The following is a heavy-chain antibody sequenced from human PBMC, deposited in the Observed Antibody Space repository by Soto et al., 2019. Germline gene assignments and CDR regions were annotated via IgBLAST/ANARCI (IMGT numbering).Heavy chain of an antibody. CDR1: GYTFTSYG. CDR3: XXXXXXXXXXY. J-gene: IGHJ4*02. Sequence: QVQLVQSGAEVKKPGASVKVSCKASGYTFTSYGISWVRQAPGQGLEWMGWISAYNGNTKYAQKLQGRVTMTTDTSTSTAYMEVRSLXXXXXXXXXXXXXXXXXXXXYWGQGTLVTVSS. CDR2: ISAYNGNT. V-gene: IGHV1-18*01.